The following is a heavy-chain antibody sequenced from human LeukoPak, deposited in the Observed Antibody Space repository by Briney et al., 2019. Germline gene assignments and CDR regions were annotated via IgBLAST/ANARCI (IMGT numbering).Heavy chain of an antibody. V-gene: IGHV3-43D*03. Sequence: GGSLRLSCAASGFTFDDYAMHWVRHAPGKGLEWVSLISWDGGATYYPDSVKGRFTFSRDNSKNSLYLQMNSLRAEDTALYYCAKGGPSGSGSYYYYFDYWGQGTLVTVSS. CDR3: AKGGPSGSGSYYYYFDY. J-gene: IGHJ4*02. CDR1: GFTFDDYA. CDR2: ISWDGGAT. D-gene: IGHD3-10*01.